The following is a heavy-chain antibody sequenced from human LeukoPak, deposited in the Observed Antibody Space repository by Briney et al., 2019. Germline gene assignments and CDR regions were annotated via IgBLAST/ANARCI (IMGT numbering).Heavy chain of an antibody. D-gene: IGHD1/OR15-1a*01. Sequence: PSETLSLTCTVSGGSISGNYWSWIRQPPGKGLEWIGNIYSSGITTYNPSLKSRVTISIDTSKNQFSLKLTSVTAADTAVYYCSGVWRTRSDYWGQGTLVTVSS. CDR3: SGVWRTRSDY. CDR1: GGSISGNY. V-gene: IGHV4-59*01. CDR2: IYSSGIT. J-gene: IGHJ4*02.